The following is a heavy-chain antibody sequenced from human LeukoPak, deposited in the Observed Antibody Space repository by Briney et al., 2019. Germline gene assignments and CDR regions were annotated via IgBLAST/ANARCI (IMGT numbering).Heavy chain of an antibody. J-gene: IGHJ3*02. CDR1: GDSVSSNSAA. V-gene: IGHV6-1*01. D-gene: IGHD3-10*01. CDR2: TYCRSKWYN. Sequence: SQTPSLTCAISGDSVSSNSAAWHWIRQSPSRGLEWLGRTYCRSKWYNDYAVSVKSRITINPDTSRNHFSLQLNSVTPEDTAVYFCARGRSAAFDIWGQGTVVTVSS. CDR3: ARGRSAAFDI.